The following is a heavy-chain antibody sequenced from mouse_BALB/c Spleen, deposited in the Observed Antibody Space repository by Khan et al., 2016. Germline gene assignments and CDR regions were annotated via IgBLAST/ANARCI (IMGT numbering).Heavy chain of an antibody. D-gene: IGHD2-14*01. CDR2: IFPGDGST. J-gene: IGHJ3*01. CDR3: ARGKVRRGARFAY. Sequence: QVQLQQSGAELVKPGASVKLSCKASGYTFTSYDINWVRQRPEQGLEWIGWIFPGDGSTKYNEKFQGTATLTTDKSSSPAYMQLSRLTSGDSAGLSGARGKVRRGARFAYWGQGTLVTVSA. CDR1: GYTFTSYD. V-gene: IGHV1-85*01.